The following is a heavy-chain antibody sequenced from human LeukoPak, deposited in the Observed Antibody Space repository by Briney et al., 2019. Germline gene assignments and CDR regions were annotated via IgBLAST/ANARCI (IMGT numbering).Heavy chain of an antibody. CDR2: ITGSGDST. D-gene: IGHD6-19*01. J-gene: IGHJ4*02. CDR1: GFTFSSYV. CDR3: AKRGPAGAGKSPDYFEY. V-gene: IGHV3-23*01. Sequence: GGSLTLSCAASGFTFSSYVMSWVRQAPGKGLEWVSAITGSGDSTYYPDSVKGRFTISRDNSKNTLYLQMSSLRAEDTAVYYCAKRGPAGAGKSPDYFEYWGQGTLVTVSS.